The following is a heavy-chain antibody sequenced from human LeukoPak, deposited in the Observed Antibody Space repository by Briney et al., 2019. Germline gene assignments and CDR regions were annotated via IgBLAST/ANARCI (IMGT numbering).Heavy chain of an antibody. Sequence: PGGSLRLSCAASGFTFSSYSMNWVRQAPGKGLEWVSSINSRSSYIYYADSVKGRFTVSRGNAQNSLYLQMNGLRAEDTAVYYCAREIAGYSYGAFDYWGQGTLVTVSS. CDR1: GFTFSSYS. CDR2: INSRSSYI. J-gene: IGHJ4*02. CDR3: AREIAGYSYGAFDY. D-gene: IGHD5-18*01. V-gene: IGHV3-21*01.